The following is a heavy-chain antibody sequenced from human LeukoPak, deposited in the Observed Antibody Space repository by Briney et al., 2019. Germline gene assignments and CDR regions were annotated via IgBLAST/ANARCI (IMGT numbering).Heavy chain of an antibody. CDR3: TRDLGFQLGVYYYYGMDV. J-gene: IGHJ6*02. D-gene: IGHD3-3*01. CDR1: GFTFRDYA. V-gene: IGHV3-49*04. Sequence: GGSLRLSCTASGFTFRDYAMSWVRQAPGKGLEWVGFIRSKAYGGTTEYAASVKGRFTISRDDYKSIAYLQMNSLKTEDTAVYYCTRDLGFQLGVYYYYGMDVWGQGTTVTVSS. CDR2: IRSKAYGGTT.